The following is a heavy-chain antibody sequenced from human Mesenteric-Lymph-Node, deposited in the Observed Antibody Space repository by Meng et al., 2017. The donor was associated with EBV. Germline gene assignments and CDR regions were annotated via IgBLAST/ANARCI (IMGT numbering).Heavy chain of an antibody. J-gene: IGHJ4*02. Sequence: QVQLQQSGPGLVKPSQTLSLTWLISGDSVSSSRAAWTWIRQSPLRGLEWLGRTYYRSKWYNDYAVFVKSRITINPDTSKNQFSLQLNSVTPEDTAVYYCARDPGLGYSGYDGILGYWGQGTLVTVSS. CDR2: TYYRSKWYN. CDR1: GDSVSSSRAA. V-gene: IGHV6-1*01. CDR3: ARDPGLGYSGYDGILGY. D-gene: IGHD5-12*01.